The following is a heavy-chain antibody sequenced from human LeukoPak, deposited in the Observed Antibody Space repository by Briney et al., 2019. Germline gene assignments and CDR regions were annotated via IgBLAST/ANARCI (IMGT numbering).Heavy chain of an antibody. D-gene: IGHD3-22*01. J-gene: IGHJ4*02. Sequence: ASVKVSCKASGYTFTSYYMHWVRQAPGQGLEWMGIINPSGGSTSYAQKFQGRVTMTRDTSTSTVYMELSSLRSEDTAVYYCARVPDQYYYDSSGLDYWGQGTLVTVSS. CDR1: GYTFTSYY. CDR3: ARVPDQYYYDSSGLDY. V-gene: IGHV1-46*01. CDR2: INPSGGST.